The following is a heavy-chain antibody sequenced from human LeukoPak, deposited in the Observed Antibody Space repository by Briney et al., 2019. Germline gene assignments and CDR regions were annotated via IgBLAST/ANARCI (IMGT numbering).Heavy chain of an antibody. CDR1: GFTFGDFA. Sequence: PGRSLRLSCTTSGFTFGDFAMSWVRQAPGKGLEWVGRIRNKANSHTTEYAAPVKGRFTISRDDLKNSLYLQLNSLKTEDTAVYYCARVGDVIAFDIWGQGTMVTVSS. J-gene: IGHJ3*02. CDR3: ARVGDVIAFDI. CDR2: IRNKANSHTT. D-gene: IGHD3-3*01. V-gene: IGHV3-72*01.